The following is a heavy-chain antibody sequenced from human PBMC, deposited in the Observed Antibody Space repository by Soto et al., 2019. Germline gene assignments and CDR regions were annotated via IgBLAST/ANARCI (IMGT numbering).Heavy chain of an antibody. J-gene: IGHJ6*02. CDR3: ARDTNQWESLGHGMDV. D-gene: IGHD1-26*01. Sequence: SETLSLTCAVSGGSISRSYWWSWVRQFPGKGLEWIGEIHHSGSTNYNPSLKSRVIMSVDKSKNQFSLGLTSVTGADTADYYCARDTNQWESLGHGMDVWGQGTTVTVSS. V-gene: IGHV4-4*02. CDR2: IHHSGST. CDR1: GGSISRSYW.